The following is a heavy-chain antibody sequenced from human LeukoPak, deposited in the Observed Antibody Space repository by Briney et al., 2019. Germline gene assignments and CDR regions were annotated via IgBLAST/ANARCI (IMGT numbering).Heavy chain of an antibody. CDR1: GYTFTGYY. CDR3: ARRPYDILTGYWFDP. V-gene: IGHV1-2*02. CDR2: INPNSGGT. J-gene: IGHJ5*02. D-gene: IGHD3-9*01. Sequence: ASVKVSCKASGYTFTGYYMHWVRQAPGQGLEWMGWINPNSGGTNYARKFQGRVTMTRDTSISTAYMELSRLRSDDTAVYYCARRPYDILTGYWFDPWGQGTLVTVSS.